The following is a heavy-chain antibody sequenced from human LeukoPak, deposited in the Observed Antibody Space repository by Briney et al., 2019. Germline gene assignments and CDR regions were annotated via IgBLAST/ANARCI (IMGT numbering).Heavy chain of an antibody. J-gene: IGHJ4*02. CDR3: ARSHHDILTGYYRAFDY. D-gene: IGHD3-9*01. CDR2: IYRGGTT. V-gene: IGHV3-53*01. CDR1: VFTVSSNH. Sequence: PGGSLRLSCAASVFTVSSNHMTWVGQAAGRGVEGVSRIYRGGTTYHPASVKGRSTTSRDTSKNTPYLQMTSPSAEDTAVYYCARSHHDILTGYYRAFDYWGQGTLVTVSS.